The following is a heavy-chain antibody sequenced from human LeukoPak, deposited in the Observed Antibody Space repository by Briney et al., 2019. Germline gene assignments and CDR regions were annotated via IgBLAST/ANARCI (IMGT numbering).Heavy chain of an antibody. Sequence: PGGSLRLSCAASGFTFTNNWMHWVRQAPTRGLVWVSRISHDGSSTNYADSVQGRFTISRDNTKNTLYLQMNSLRADDTAVYYCARVSGGAFDVWGQGTLVTVSS. CDR3: ARVSGGAFDV. D-gene: IGHD2-15*01. CDR2: ISHDGSST. V-gene: IGHV3-74*01. J-gene: IGHJ3*01. CDR1: GFTFTNNW.